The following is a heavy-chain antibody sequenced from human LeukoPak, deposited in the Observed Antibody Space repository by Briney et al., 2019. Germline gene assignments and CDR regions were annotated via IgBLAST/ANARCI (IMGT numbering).Heavy chain of an antibody. CDR1: GGSISSYY. V-gene: IGHV4-59*12. Sequence: SETLSLTCTVSGGSISSYYWSWIRQPPGKGLEWIGYIYHSGSTYYNPSLKSRVTISVDRSKNQFSLKLSSATAADTAVYYCARASGYYDSSGYSFDYWGQGTLVTVSS. CDR3: ARASGYYDSSGYSFDY. CDR2: IYHSGST. J-gene: IGHJ4*02. D-gene: IGHD3-22*01.